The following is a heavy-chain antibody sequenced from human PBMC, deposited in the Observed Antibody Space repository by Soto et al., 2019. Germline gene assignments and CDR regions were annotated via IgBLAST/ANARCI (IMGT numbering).Heavy chain of an antibody. CDR3: ARDLVPAACARKGGYYYSGMDV. J-gene: IGHJ6*02. CDR1: GGTFSSYA. CDR2: IIPIFGTA. V-gene: IGHV1-69*13. D-gene: IGHD2-2*01. Sequence: SVKVSCKASGGTFSSYAISWVRQAPGQGLEWMGGIIPIFGTANYAQKFQGRVTITADESTSTAYMELSSLRSEDRAVYYCARDLVPAACARKGGYYYSGMDVWGQGTTVPVSS.